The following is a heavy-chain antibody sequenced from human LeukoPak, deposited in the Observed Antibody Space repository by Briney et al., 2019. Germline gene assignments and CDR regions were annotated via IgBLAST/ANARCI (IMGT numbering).Heavy chain of an antibody. CDR2: ISPSGGST. CDR1: GYTFTSYY. V-gene: IGHV1-46*01. J-gene: IGHJ3*02. Sequence: GASVKVSCKASGYTFTSYYLHWVRQAPGQGLEWMGIISPSGGSTTYAQKFQGRVTMTRDTSTSTVYMELSSLRSEDTAVYYCARVWRGAYCGGDCYTWAWDAFDIWGQGTMVTVSS. D-gene: IGHD2-21*02. CDR3: ARVWRGAYCGGDCYTWAWDAFDI.